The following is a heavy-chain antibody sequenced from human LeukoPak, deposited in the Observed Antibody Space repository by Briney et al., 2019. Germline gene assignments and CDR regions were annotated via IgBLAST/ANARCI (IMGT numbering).Heavy chain of an antibody. D-gene: IGHD6-13*01. J-gene: IGHJ5*02. CDR3: AREYSSSWYNWFDP. CDR2: IYYSGST. Sequence: SETLSLTCTVSGGSISSYYWSWIRQPPGKGLEWIGYIYYSGSTNYNPSLKSRVTISVDTSKNQFSLKLSSVTAADTAVYYCAREYSSSWYNWFDPWGQGTLVTVSS. V-gene: IGHV4-59*01. CDR1: GGSISSYY.